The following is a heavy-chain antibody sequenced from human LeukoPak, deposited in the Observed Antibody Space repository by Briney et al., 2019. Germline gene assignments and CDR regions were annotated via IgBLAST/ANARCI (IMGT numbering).Heavy chain of an antibody. Sequence: GGSLRLSCAASGFTFSDYYMSWIRQAPGKGLEWVSYISSSGSTIYYADSVKGRFTISRDNAKNSLYLQMNSLRAEDTAVYYCTRVMVRGVISPFDYWGQGTLVTVSS. CDR1: GFTFSDYY. J-gene: IGHJ4*02. D-gene: IGHD3-10*01. CDR2: ISSSGSTI. V-gene: IGHV3-11*01. CDR3: TRVMVRGVISPFDY.